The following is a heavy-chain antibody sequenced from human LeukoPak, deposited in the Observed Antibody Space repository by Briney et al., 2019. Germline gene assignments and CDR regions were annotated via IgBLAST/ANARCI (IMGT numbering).Heavy chain of an antibody. J-gene: IGHJ4*02. CDR1: GYTFTGYY. D-gene: IGHD5-18*01. CDR2: INTNTGNP. CDR3: ARGWPVVHNTEMEGGDY. Sequence: ASVKVSCKASGYTFTGYYMHWVRQAPGQGLEWMGWINTNTGNPTYAQGFTGRFVFSLDTSVSMAYLQISSLKAEDTAVYYCARGWPVVHNTEMEGGDYWGQGTLVTVSS. V-gene: IGHV7-4-1*04.